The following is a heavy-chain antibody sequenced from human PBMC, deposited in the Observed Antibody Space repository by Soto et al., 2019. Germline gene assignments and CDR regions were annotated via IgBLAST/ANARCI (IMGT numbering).Heavy chain of an antibody. D-gene: IGHD2-21*02. CDR2: ISSSSSYI. Sequence: EVQLVESGGGLVKPGGSLRLSCAASGFTFSSYSMNWVRQAPGKGLEWVSSISSSSSYIYYADSVKGRFTISRDNAKNSLYLQMNSLRAEDTAVYYCARTTYCGGDCYSLDDAFEIWGQGTMVTVSS. CDR3: ARTTYCGGDCYSLDDAFEI. J-gene: IGHJ3*02. CDR1: GFTFSSYS. V-gene: IGHV3-21*01.